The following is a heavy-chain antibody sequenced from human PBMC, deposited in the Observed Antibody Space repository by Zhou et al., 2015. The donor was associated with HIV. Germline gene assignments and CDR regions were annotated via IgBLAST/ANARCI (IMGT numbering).Heavy chain of an antibody. D-gene: IGHD2-21*02. CDR2: IIPIFGSA. J-gene: IGHJ4*02. Sequence: QVQLVQSGAAVKKPGASVKVSCKASGGTFSSYAISWVRQAPGQGLEWMGGIIPIFGSANYAQRFQGRVTITADESTSTAYMELSSLRSEDTAVYYCARCGGDRGDVCACFDYWGQGTLVTVSS. CDR3: ARCGGDRGDVCACFDY. V-gene: IGHV1-69*01. CDR1: GGTFSSYA.